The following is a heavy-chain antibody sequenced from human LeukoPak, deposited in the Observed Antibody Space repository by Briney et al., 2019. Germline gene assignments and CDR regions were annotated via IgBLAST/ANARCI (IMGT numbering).Heavy chain of an antibody. D-gene: IGHD2-15*01. V-gene: IGHV3-15*01. CDR3: TTDLEGYCSGGSCYPFDY. CDR1: GFTFSNAW. J-gene: IGHJ4*02. Sequence: GGSLRLSCAASGFTFSNAWMSWVRQAPGKGLEWVGRIKSKTDGGTTDYAAPVKGRFTISRDDSKNTLYLQMNSLKTEDTAVYYCTTDLEGYCSGGSCYPFDYWGQGTLVTVSS. CDR2: IKSKTDGGTT.